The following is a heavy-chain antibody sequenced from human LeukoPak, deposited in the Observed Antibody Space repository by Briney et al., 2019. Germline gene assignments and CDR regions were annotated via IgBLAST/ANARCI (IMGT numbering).Heavy chain of an antibody. Sequence: PGGSPRLSCAASGFTFSSYAMSWVRQAPGKGLEWVSAISGSGGSTYYADSVKGRFTISRDNSKNTLYLQMNSLRAEDTAVYYCAKASEIVVVIPYYFDYWGQGTLVTVSS. CDR1: GFTFSSYA. CDR3: AKASEIVVVIPYYFDY. J-gene: IGHJ4*02. D-gene: IGHD3-22*01. V-gene: IGHV3-23*01. CDR2: ISGSGGST.